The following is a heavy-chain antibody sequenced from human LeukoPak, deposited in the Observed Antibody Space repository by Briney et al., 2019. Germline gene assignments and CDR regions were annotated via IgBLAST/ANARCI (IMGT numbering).Heavy chain of an antibody. CDR2: ISSSSSSYI. Sequence: GGSLRLSCAASGFTFSSYSMNWVRQAPGKGLEWVSSISSSSSSYIYYADSVKGRFTISRDNAKNSLYLQMNSLRAEDTAVYYCAREGVDDDILTGLGYWGQGTLVTVSS. CDR1: GFTFSSYS. D-gene: IGHD3-9*01. CDR3: AREGVDDDILTGLGY. V-gene: IGHV3-21*01. J-gene: IGHJ4*02.